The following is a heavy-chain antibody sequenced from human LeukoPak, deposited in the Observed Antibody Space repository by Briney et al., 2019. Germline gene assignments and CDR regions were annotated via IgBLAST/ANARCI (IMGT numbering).Heavy chain of an antibody. V-gene: IGHV3-21*01. J-gene: IGHJ4*02. D-gene: IGHD6-19*01. CDR1: EFSFSTHT. CDR2: ISFSSSSI. Sequence: GGSLRLSCGASEFSFSTHTMTWVRQAPGKGLEWVASISFSSSSIYYADSVKGRFTISRDNAKNTLYLQMNSLRAEDTAVYYCARVIYSGWQGELSDWGQGTLVTVSS. CDR3: ARVIYSGWQGELSD.